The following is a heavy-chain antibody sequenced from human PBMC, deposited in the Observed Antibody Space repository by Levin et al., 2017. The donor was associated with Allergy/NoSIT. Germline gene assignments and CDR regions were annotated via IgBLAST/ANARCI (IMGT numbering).Heavy chain of an antibody. CDR3: ARLPHYYDSSGYHYAHDDPFDM. Sequence: SVKVSCKASGGTFSSYPISWVRQAPGQGLEWMGRIIPILGIANYAQKFQGRVTITADRSTTTVYMELSSLRSEDTAVYYCARLPHYYDSSGYHYAHDDPFDMWGQGTMVTVSS. J-gene: IGHJ3*02. CDR2: IIPILGIA. V-gene: IGHV1-69*02. CDR1: GGTFSSYP. D-gene: IGHD3-22*01.